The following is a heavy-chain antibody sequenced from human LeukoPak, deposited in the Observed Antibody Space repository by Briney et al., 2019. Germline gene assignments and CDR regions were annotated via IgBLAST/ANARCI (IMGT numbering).Heavy chain of an antibody. D-gene: IGHD6-19*01. CDR1: GFTFSSYS. CDR2: ISSSSSTI. CDR3: AKDRGGGGSSGWYSAFDI. V-gene: IGHV3-48*04. Sequence: GGSLRLSCAASGFTFSSYSMNWVRQAPGNGLEWVSYISSSSSTIYYAASVKGRFTISRDNAKNSLYLQMNSLRAEDTALYYCAKDRGGGGSSGWYSAFDIWGQGTMVTVSS. J-gene: IGHJ3*02.